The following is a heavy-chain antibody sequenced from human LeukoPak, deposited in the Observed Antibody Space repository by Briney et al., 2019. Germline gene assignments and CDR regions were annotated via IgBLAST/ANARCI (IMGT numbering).Heavy chain of an antibody. V-gene: IGHV4-39*07. CDR3: ARLIYYDSSGYLDY. CDR1: GGSISSGSYY. CDR2: INHIGST. Sequence: SETLSLTCTVSGGSISSGSYYWSWIRQPPGKGLEWIGRINHIGSTNYNPSLNSRVTISVDMSKNQFSLKLSSVTAADTAVYYCARLIYYDSSGYLDYWGQGSLVTVSS. J-gene: IGHJ4*02. D-gene: IGHD3-22*01.